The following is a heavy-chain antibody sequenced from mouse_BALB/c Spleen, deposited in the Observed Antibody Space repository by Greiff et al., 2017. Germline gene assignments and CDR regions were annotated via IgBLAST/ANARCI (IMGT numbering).Heavy chain of an antibody. D-gene: IGHD1-1*01. CDR3: AKSYSGDAMDY. CDR1: GFTFSSYG. CDR2: ISSGGSYT. V-gene: IGHV5-6*01. Sequence: EVNVVESGGDLVKPGGSLKLSCAASGFTFSSYGMSWVRQTPDKRLEWVATISSGGSYTYYPDSVKGRFTISRDNAKNTLYLQMSSLKSEDTAMYYCAKSYSGDAMDYWGQGTSVTVSS. J-gene: IGHJ4*01.